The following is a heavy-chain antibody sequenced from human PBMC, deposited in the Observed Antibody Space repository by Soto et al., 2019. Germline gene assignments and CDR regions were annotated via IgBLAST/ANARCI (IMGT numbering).Heavy chain of an antibody. J-gene: IGHJ6*02. V-gene: IGHV4-4*02. CDR1: GGSISSSNW. CDR2: IYHSGST. Sequence: QVQLQESGPGLVKPSGTLSLTCAVSGGSISSSNWWSWVRQPPGEGLEWIGEIYHSGSTNYNPSLKSRVPISVDKTNNQFSLKLSSVTAAYTAGYYCARVSEAAAAYGMDVWGQGTTVTVSS. CDR3: ARVSEAAAAYGMDV. D-gene: IGHD6-13*01.